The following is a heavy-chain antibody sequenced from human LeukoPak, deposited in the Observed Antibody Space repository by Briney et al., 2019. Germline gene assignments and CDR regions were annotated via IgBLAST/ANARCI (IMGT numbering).Heavy chain of an antibody. V-gene: IGHV4-39*01. Sequence: PSETLSLTCTVSGDSISSTSYYWDWIRQPPGKGLEWIGGIYNSGITYYNPSLKSRVTISVDTSKNQFSLKVSSVTAADTAVYYCASRVYGLGSFNYWGQGTLVTVSS. CDR2: IYNSGIT. CDR3: ASRVYGLGSFNY. D-gene: IGHD3-10*01. CDR1: GDSISSTSYY. J-gene: IGHJ4*01.